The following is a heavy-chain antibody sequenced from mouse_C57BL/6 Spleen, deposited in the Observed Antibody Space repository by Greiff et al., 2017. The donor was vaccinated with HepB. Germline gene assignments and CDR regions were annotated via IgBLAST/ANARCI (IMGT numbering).Heavy chain of an antibody. CDR2: IDPEDGET. D-gene: IGHD2-5*01. CDR3: GRTLYSNSAVFAY. Sequence: EVQLQQSGAELVKPGASVKLSCTASGFNIKDYYMHWVKQRTEKGLEWIGRIDPEDGETKYAPKFQGKATITADTSSNTAYLQLSGLTSEDTAVYYCGRTLYSNSAVFAYWGQGSLVTVSA. J-gene: IGHJ3*01. CDR1: GFNIKDYY. V-gene: IGHV14-2*01.